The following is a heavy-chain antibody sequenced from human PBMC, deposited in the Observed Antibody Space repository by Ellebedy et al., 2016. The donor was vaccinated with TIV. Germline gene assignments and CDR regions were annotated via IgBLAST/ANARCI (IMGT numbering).Heavy chain of an antibody. CDR1: GFTFSSYA. CDR3: AKDPLWFGESRLDY. Sequence: GESLKISCAASGFTFSSYAMSWVRQAPGKGLEWVSAISGSGGSTYYADSVKGRFTISRDNSKNTLYLQMNSLRAEDTAVYYCAKDPLWFGESRLDYWGQGTLVTVSS. J-gene: IGHJ4*02. V-gene: IGHV3-23*01. D-gene: IGHD3-10*01. CDR2: ISGSGGST.